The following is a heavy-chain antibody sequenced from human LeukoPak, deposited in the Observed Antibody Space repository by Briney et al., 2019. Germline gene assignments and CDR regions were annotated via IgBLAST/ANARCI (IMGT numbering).Heavy chain of an antibody. CDR3: AQKGGTDH. J-gene: IGHJ4*02. V-gene: IGHV3-48*02. D-gene: IGHD2-15*01. CDR2: ISSTSSAM. Sequence: GGSLRLSCAASGFTFSRFGMNWVRQAPGKGPEWISYISSTSSAMYYADSVKGRFTISRDNAKNSLYLQMSSLRDEDTAVYYCAQKGGTDHWGQGTLVTVSS. CDR1: GFTFSRFG.